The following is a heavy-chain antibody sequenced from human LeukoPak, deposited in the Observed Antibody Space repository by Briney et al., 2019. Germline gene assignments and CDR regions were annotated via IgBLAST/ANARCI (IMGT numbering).Heavy chain of an antibody. CDR3: ARDWHILSGRNCFDP. J-gene: IGHJ5*02. Sequence: ASVKVSCKASGGTFSSYAISWVRQAPGQGLEWMGWINPNSGGTNYAQKFQGRVTMTRDTSISTAYMELSRLRSDDTAMYYCARDWHILSGRNCFDPWGQGTLVTVSS. CDR1: GGTFSSYA. V-gene: IGHV1-2*02. CDR2: INPNSGGT. D-gene: IGHD3-9*01.